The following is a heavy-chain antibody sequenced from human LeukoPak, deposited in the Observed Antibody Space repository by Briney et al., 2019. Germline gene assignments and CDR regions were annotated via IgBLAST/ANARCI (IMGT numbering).Heavy chain of an antibody. D-gene: IGHD2-15*01. J-gene: IGHJ6*03. CDR1: GVSGSSDNYY. CDR2: IYASGTT. V-gene: IGHV4-61*02. CDR3: AREAVVQHYYYYMDV. Sequence: SETLSLTCTGSGVSGSSDNYYWNWIRQPAGKGLEWIGRIYASGTTNYNPSLKSRITISVDTSKNQFSLRLSSVTAADTAVYYCAREAVVQHYYYYMDVWGKGTTVTVSS.